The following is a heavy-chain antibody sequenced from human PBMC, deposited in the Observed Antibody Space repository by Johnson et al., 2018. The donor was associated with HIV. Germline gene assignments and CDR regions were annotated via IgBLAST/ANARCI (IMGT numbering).Heavy chain of an antibody. J-gene: IGHJ3*02. CDR2: ISYDGSNK. Sequence: QVQLVESGGGVVQPGRSLRLSCAASGFTFSSYGMHWVRQAPGKGLEWVAVISYDGSNKYYAESVKGRFTISRDNSKKTLDLQMNSLRAEDTAVYYCARVVPGRPMIPQAFDIWGQGTMVTVSS. D-gene: IGHD3-22*01. CDR1: GFTFSSYG. CDR3: ARVVPGRPMIPQAFDI. V-gene: IGHV3-30*03.